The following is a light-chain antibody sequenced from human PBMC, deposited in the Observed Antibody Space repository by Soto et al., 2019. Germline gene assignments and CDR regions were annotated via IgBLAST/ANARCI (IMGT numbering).Light chain of an antibody. Sequence: DIQMTQSPSSLSASVGDRVTITCRANQDISNSLAWYQQKPGIVPKVLIYAASTLQSGVPSRFSGSGSGTDFTLTITSLQPEDVATYYCQTYYSALRTFGQGTKVEIK. V-gene: IGKV1-27*01. CDR2: AAS. CDR1: QDISNS. CDR3: QTYYSALRT. J-gene: IGKJ1*01.